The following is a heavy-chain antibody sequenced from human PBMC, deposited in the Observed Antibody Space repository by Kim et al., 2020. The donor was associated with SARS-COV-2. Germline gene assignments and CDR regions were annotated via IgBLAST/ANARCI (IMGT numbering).Heavy chain of an antibody. J-gene: IGHJ5*02. Sequence: ASVKVSCKASGYTFTSYHLHWVRQAPGQGLEWLGVINPTDGATTNAQLFQGRVTMTRDTSTKTVFMELSTLRSDDTAVYYCARGGCSTTSCYLPASNWFDPWGQGTLVTVSS. D-gene: IGHD2-2*01. CDR3: ARGGCSTTSCYLPASNWFDP. V-gene: IGHV1-46*01. CDR1: GYTFTSYH. CDR2: INPTDGAT.